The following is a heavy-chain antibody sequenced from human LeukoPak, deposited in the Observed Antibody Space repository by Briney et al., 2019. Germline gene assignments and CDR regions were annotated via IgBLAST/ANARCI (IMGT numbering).Heavy chain of an antibody. Sequence: GGSLRLSCAASQFTFSNYAMSWVRQAPGKGLEWVSAISGSGNTTYFGDSVTGRFTNSRDNPKNTVYLQMNSLSAEDTAVYYCAKGPAPYCSGGSCYSPHWYFDLWGRGTLVTVSS. V-gene: IGHV3-23*01. CDR2: ISGSGNTT. CDR1: QFTFSNYA. D-gene: IGHD2-15*01. J-gene: IGHJ2*01. CDR3: AKGPAPYCSGGSCYSPHWYFDL.